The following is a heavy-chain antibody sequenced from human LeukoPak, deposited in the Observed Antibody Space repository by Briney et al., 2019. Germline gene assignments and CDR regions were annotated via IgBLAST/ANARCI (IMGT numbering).Heavy chain of an antibody. D-gene: IGHD3-10*01. Sequence: GGSLRLSCAASGFTFSNYAMSWVRQAPGKGLEWVSALSGSGGSTYYADSVKGRFTISRDNSKNTLYLQMNSLRAGDTAVYYCAKDLYYYGSGNYIDYWGQGTLVTVSS. V-gene: IGHV3-23*01. CDR1: GFTFSNYA. CDR2: LSGSGGST. J-gene: IGHJ4*02. CDR3: AKDLYYYGSGNYIDY.